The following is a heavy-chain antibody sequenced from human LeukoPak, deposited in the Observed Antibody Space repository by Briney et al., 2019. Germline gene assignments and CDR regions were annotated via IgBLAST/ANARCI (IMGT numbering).Heavy chain of an antibody. D-gene: IGHD2-21*02. CDR1: GYTFTSYG. J-gene: IGHJ4*02. CDR3: AREAYCGGDCYTFDY. CDR2: ISAYNGNT. Sequence: GASVKVSCKASGYTFTSYGISWVRQAPGQGLEWMGWISAYNGNTNYAQKLQGRVTMTTDTSTSTAYMELRSLRSDDTAVYYCAREAYCGGDCYTFDYWGQGTLVTVSS. V-gene: IGHV1-18*01.